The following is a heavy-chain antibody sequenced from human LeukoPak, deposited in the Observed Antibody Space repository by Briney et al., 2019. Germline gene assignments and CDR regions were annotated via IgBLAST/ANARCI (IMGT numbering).Heavy chain of an antibody. V-gene: IGHV4-39*01. CDR3: AKSGGYGLIDY. CDR2: IYYSGST. J-gene: IGHJ4*02. Sequence: SETLSLTCTVSGASISGTAYYWGWVRQPPRKGLEWIGNIYYSGSTYYHASLQSRVTISIDTSKNQFSLRLSSVTAADTAMYFCAKSGGYGLIDYWGQGTLVTVSS. CDR1: GASISGTAYY. D-gene: IGHD1-26*01.